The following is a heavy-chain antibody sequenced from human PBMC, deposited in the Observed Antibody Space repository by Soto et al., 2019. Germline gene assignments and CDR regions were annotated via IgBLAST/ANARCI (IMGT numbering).Heavy chain of an antibody. V-gene: IGHV1-2*02. CDR3: ARDMLGSNPRSI. D-gene: IGHD4-4*01. Sequence: QVQLVQSGAEVKKPGASVKVSCKASGYTFTGYYMHWVRQAPGKVLELMGWINPNSGGTNYAQKFQGRITMTRDTSISTAYMELSRLRSDDTAVYYCARDMLGSNPRSIWGQGTLVTVSS. CDR1: GYTFTGYY. CDR2: INPNSGGT. J-gene: IGHJ4*02.